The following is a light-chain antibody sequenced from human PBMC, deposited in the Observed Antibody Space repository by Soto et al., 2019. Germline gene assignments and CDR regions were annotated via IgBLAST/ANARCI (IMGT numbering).Light chain of an antibody. CDR3: HQYHHWPPSFT. CDR2: AAS. Sequence: EIVLTQSPATLSVSPGERATLSCRASQSVSSNLAWYQHKPGQAPRLLIYAASTRATGIPARFSGSGSGTDFTLTISSLQPEDFAVYYCHQYHHWPPSFTFGPGTKVDI. CDR1: QSVSSN. J-gene: IGKJ3*01. V-gene: IGKV3-15*01.